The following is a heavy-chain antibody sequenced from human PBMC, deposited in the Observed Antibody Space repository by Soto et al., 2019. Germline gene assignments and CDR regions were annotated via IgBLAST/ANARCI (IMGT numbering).Heavy chain of an antibody. J-gene: IGHJ4*02. CDR1: GFTFSSYA. CDR2: ISGSGGST. CDR3: AKDPPPNRCSGGSCYFDY. Sequence: GGSLRLSCAASGFTFSSYAMSWVRQAPGKGLEWVSAISGSGGSTYYADSVKGRFTISRDNSKNTLYLQMNSLRAEDTAVYYCAKDPPPNRCSGGSCYFDYWGQGTLVTVSS. V-gene: IGHV3-23*01. D-gene: IGHD2-15*01.